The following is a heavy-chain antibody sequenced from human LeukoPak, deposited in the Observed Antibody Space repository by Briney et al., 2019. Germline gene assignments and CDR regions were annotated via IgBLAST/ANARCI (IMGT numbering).Heavy chain of an antibody. CDR2: IYYSGST. CDR3: ARADGSGWLDY. J-gene: IGHJ4*02. CDR1: GESISGFY. D-gene: IGHD6-19*01. V-gene: IGHV4-59*08. Sequence: SETLSLTCTVSGESISGFYWNWIRQPPGKGLEWIGYIYYSGSTNYNPSLESRVTISIDTSKNQFSLKLSSVTAADTAVYYCARADGSGWLDYWGQGTLVTVSS.